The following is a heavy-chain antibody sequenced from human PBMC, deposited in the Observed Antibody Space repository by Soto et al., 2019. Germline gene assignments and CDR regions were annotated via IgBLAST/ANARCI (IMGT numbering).Heavy chain of an antibody. CDR3: AKDLEVLSARFES. CDR2: ISASGGRT. D-gene: IGHD2-15*01. J-gene: IGHJ4*02. V-gene: IGHV3-23*01. CDR1: GFTFGNYA. Sequence: EVQLLESGGGLVQPGGSLRLSCRVSGFTFGNYAMAWVRQAPGKGLKWVSGISASGGRTYYADSAKGRFTISRDNSNNTLYLQMSSLRAEDTAVYYCAKDLEVLSARFESWGQGALVTVSS.